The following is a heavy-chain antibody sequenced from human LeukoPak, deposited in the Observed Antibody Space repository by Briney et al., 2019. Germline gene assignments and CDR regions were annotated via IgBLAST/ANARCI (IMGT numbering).Heavy chain of an antibody. V-gene: IGHV3-9*01. CDR1: GFTFDDYA. D-gene: IGHD3-22*01. Sequence: GGSLRLSCAASGFTFDDYAMHWVRQAPGKGLEWVSGISWNSGSIGYADSVKGRFTISRDNAKNSLYLQMNSLRAEDTALYYCEKNRVYDSRVRGRDVGAQGPRVPVSS. CDR2: ISWNSGSI. J-gene: IGHJ6*02. CDR3: EKNRVYDSRVRGRDV.